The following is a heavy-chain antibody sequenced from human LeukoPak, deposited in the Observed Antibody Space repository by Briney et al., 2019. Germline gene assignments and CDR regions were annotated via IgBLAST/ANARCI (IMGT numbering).Heavy chain of an antibody. CDR1: GFTFSNYA. V-gene: IGHV3-48*02. CDR2: ISGSSSYI. J-gene: IGHJ4*02. CDR3: ARVGYSGSSGGDY. D-gene: IGHD4-23*01. Sequence: PGGSLRLSCVVSGFTFSNYAMNWVRQAPGKGLEWVSHISGSSSYIYYADSVKGRFTISRDNGKNSLYLQMNSLRNEDTAVYYCARVGYSGSSGGDYWGQGTLVTVSS.